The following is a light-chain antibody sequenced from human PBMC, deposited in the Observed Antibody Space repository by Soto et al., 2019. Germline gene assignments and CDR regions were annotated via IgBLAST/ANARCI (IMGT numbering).Light chain of an antibody. CDR1: QSFSSL. J-gene: IGKJ1*01. CDR2: GAS. V-gene: IGKV3-20*01. Sequence: EIVMTQSPATLSLSPGERATLSCRASQSFSSLLAWYQQKPGQAPRLLIYGASSRATAIPDRFSGSGSGTDFTLTISRLEPEDFAVYYCQQYGSSGTFGQGTKVDIK. CDR3: QQYGSSGT.